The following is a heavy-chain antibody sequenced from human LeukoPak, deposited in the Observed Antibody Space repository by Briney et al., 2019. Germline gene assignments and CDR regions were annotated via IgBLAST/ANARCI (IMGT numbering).Heavy chain of an antibody. D-gene: IGHD4-17*01. V-gene: IGHV1-69*04. CDR3: ARSRNDYGDSIDY. CDR2: IIPILGIA. Sequence: SVKVSCKASGGTFSSYAISWVRQAPGQGLEWMGRIIPILGIANYAQKFQGRVTITADKSTSTAYMELSSLRSEDTAVYYCARSRNDYGDSIDYWGQGTLVAVSS. J-gene: IGHJ4*02. CDR1: GGTFSSYA.